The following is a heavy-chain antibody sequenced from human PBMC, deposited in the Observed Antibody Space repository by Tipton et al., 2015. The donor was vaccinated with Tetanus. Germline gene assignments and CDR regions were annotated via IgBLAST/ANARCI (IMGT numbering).Heavy chain of an antibody. Sequence: TLSLTCTVSGGSISTTSDYWGWIRQPPGKGLEWIGSLYYSGTTYYNPSLKSRVTISVDTSKNHFSLRLSSVTAADTAVYYCARHSLKLGMWAFDTWGRGTLVTVSS. CDR2: LYYSGTT. CDR3: ARHSLKLGMWAFDT. V-gene: IGHV4-39*01. D-gene: IGHD7-27*01. J-gene: IGHJ3*02. CDR1: GGSISTTSDY.